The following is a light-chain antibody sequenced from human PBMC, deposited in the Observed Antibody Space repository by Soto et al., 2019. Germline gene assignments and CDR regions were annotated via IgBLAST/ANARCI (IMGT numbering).Light chain of an antibody. CDR3: QQYKSYSWT. V-gene: IGKV1-5*01. J-gene: IGKJ1*01. Sequence: DIQMTQSPSTLSASVGDRVTITCRASQSISNWLVWYQQKPGRAPKVLIYDASSLRSGVPSRFSGSGSGTEFTLTISSLQPDDFATYYCQQYKSYSWTFGQGTKVEIK. CDR2: DAS. CDR1: QSISNW.